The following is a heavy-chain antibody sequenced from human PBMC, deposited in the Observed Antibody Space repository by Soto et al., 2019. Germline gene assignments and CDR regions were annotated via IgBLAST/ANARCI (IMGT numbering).Heavy chain of an antibody. CDR2: INSDGSST. Sequence: AGGSLRLSCAASGFTFSSYWMHWVRQAPGKGLVWVSRINSDGSSTSYADSVKGRFTISRDNAKNTLYLQMNSLRAEDTAVYYCARDICSIGVCYTRAFDYWGLGTLVTVSS. J-gene: IGHJ4*02. D-gene: IGHD2-8*01. CDR3: ARDICSIGVCYTRAFDY. CDR1: GFTFSSYW. V-gene: IGHV3-74*01.